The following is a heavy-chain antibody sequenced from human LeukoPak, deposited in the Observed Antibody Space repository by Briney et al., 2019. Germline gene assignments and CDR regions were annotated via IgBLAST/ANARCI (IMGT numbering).Heavy chain of an antibody. J-gene: IGHJ4*02. V-gene: IGHV3-53*01. CDR3: ASAKNYCGGGSCYLGY. Sequence: GGSLRLSCAASGFTVSDNYMSWVRQAPGKGLEWVSLIHSGGSTYYADSVKGRFTISRDNSKNTLYLQMNSLRAEDAAVYYCASAKNYCGGGSCYLGYWGQGTLVTVSS. CDR1: GFTVSDNY. CDR2: IHSGGST. D-gene: IGHD2-15*01.